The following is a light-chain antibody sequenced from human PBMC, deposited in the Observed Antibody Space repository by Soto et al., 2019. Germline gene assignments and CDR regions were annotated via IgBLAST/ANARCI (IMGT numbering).Light chain of an antibody. V-gene: IGKV3-15*01. CDR2: GAS. Sequence: EIVMTQSPATLSVSPGERATLSCRASRSISSRHLAWYQQKPGQAPRLLIYGASTRATGIPARFSGSGSGTEFTLTISSRQSEDFALYYCQQHDDWPLTFGQGTRLEIK. CDR1: RSISSRH. J-gene: IGKJ5*01. CDR3: QQHDDWPLT.